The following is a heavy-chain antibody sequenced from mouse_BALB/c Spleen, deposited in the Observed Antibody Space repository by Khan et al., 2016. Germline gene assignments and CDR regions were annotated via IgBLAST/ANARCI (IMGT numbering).Heavy chain of an antibody. CDR3: SSLIWYVDY. CDR1: GYSITSDYA. J-gene: IGHJ2*01. CDR2: IRYSGST. Sequence: EVELVESGPGLVKPSQSLSLTCTVTGYSITSDYAWNWIRQFPGNKLEWMGYIRYSGSTSYNPSLKSRISSTRDTSKNQFYLQLQSVPTEDTASYSCSSLIWYVDYLCQVITLTVSS. V-gene: IGHV3-2*02.